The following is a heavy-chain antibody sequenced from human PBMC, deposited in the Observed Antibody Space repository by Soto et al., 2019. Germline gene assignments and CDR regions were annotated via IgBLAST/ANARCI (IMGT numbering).Heavy chain of an antibody. Sequence: PSETLSLTCTVSGGSISSGGYYWSWIRQHPGKGLEWIGYIYYSGSTYYNPSLKSRVTISVDTSKNQFSLKLSPVTAADTAVYYCARRSSGYVANWFDPWGQGTLVTVSS. D-gene: IGHD6-6*01. CDR1: GGSISSGGYY. CDR3: ARRSSGYVANWFDP. J-gene: IGHJ5*02. V-gene: IGHV4-31*03. CDR2: IYYSGST.